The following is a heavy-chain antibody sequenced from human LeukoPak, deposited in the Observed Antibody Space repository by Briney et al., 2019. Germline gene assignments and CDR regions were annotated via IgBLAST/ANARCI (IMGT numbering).Heavy chain of an antibody. CDR3: ARGGRAGAFDI. CDR2: IYYSGST. J-gene: IGHJ3*02. CDR1: GGSISSYY. D-gene: IGHD3-16*01. V-gene: IGHV4-59*08. Sequence: SETLSLTCTVSGGSISSYYWSWIRQPPGKGLEWIGYIYYSGSTNYNPSLKGRVTISVDTSENQFSLKLSSVTAADTAVYYCARGGRAGAFDIWGQGTMVTVSS.